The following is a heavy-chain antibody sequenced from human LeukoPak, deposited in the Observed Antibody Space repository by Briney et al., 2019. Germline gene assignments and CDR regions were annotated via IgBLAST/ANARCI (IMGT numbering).Heavy chain of an antibody. D-gene: IGHD3-22*01. J-gene: IGHJ4*02. CDR3: ARGRYYDSTH. Sequence: ETLSLXXXXYGGSXSGYYWSWIRQPPGKGLEWIGEINHSGSTNYNPSLKSRVTISVDTSKNQFSLKLSSVTAADTAVYYCARGRYYDSTHWGQGTLVTVSS. CDR1: GGSXSGYY. CDR2: INHSGST. V-gene: IGHV4-34*01.